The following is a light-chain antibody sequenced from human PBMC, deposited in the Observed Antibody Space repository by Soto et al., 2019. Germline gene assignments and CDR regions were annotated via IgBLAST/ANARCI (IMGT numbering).Light chain of an antibody. CDR3: QQSYKTPLT. CDR1: QSISSY. Sequence: DIQMTQSPSSLSASVGDRVTITCRASQSISSYLNWYQQKPGKPPTLLIYTASSLQSGVPSRFSGSGSGTDFTLTIRSLQPEDFATYYCQQSYKTPLTFGGGTKVDIK. V-gene: IGKV1-39*01. CDR2: TAS. J-gene: IGKJ4*01.